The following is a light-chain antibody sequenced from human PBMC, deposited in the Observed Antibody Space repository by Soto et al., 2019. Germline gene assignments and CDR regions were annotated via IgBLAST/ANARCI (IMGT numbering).Light chain of an antibody. J-gene: IGKJ3*01. Sequence: IQMTQSPSTLSAAVGHTVTITCRASQSISGWLAWYQQKPGKAPKLLIYAASNLQSGVPARFSGSGSGTDFTLTISSLQPEDFATYYCLQKYFYPFTFGPGTKVDIK. CDR2: AAS. CDR1: QSISGW. V-gene: IGKV1-6*01. CDR3: LQKYFYPFT.